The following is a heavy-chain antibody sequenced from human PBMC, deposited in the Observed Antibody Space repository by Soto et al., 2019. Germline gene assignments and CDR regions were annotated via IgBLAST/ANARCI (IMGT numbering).Heavy chain of an antibody. CDR3: ARIPVDTYMTYWFDP. CDR2: IYYSGNT. Sequence: SETLSLTCTVYGDYVTSGYCYLSWIRQPPGKGLEWIGYIYYSGNTNYSPSLKSRVAISLDTSHNQFSLKLSSVTAADTAVYFCARIPVDTYMTYWFDPWGQGTLVTVSS. D-gene: IGHD5-18*01. V-gene: IGHV4-61*01. CDR1: GDYVTSGYCY. J-gene: IGHJ5*01.